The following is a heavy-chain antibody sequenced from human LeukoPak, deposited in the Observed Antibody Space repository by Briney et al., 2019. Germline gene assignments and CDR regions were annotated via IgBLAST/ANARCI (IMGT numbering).Heavy chain of an antibody. D-gene: IGHD1-26*01. CDR1: GYTFTSYD. V-gene: IGHV1-8*01. J-gene: IGHJ4*02. Sequence: GASVKVSCKASGYTFTSYDINWVRQATGQGLGWMGWMNPNSGNTGYAQKFQGRVTMTRNTSISTAYMELSSLRSEDTAVYYCARGFSRYSGSYSDYFDYWGQGTLVTVSS. CDR3: ARGFSRYSGSYSDYFDY. CDR2: MNPNSGNT.